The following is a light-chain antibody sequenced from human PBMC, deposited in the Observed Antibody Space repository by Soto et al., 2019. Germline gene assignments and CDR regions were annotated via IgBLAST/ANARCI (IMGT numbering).Light chain of an antibody. V-gene: IGLV1-47*01. J-gene: IGLJ1*01. CDR1: SSNIGSNY. Sequence: QSVLTQPPSASATPGQRVTISCSGSSSNIGSNYVYWYQQLPGTAPKLLIYRNNQRPSGVPDRFSGCKSGTSASLAISGLRSEDEADYFCAAWDDSLSGLYVFGTGTKLTVL. CDR3: AAWDDSLSGLYV. CDR2: RNN.